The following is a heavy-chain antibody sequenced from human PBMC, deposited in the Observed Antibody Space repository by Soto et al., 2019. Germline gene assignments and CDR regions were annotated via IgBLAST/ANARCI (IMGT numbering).Heavy chain of an antibody. D-gene: IGHD3-22*01. J-gene: IGHJ6*02. CDR3: ARSYYDTSAYYYYYGMDV. CDR1: GYTFTSYD. Sequence: ASVKVSCKASGYTFTSYDINWVRQATGQGLEWMGWMNPNSGNTGYAQKFQGRVTMTRNTSISTAYMELSSLRSEDTAVYYCARSYYDTSAYYYYYGMDVWGQGTTVTVSS. CDR2: MNPNSGNT. V-gene: IGHV1-8*01.